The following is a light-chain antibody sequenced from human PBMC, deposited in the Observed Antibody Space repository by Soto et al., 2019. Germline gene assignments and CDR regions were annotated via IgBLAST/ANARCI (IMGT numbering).Light chain of an antibody. Sequence: IVLTQSPGTLSLSPGERATLSCRASQSVSINLAWYQQKPGQAPRLLIYGASNRATGIPARFSGSGSGTDFTLTISDLEPEDFAVYYCQQHSHWPPWTFGQGTKVDIK. V-gene: IGKV3-11*01. J-gene: IGKJ1*01. CDR2: GAS. CDR1: QSVSIN. CDR3: QQHSHWPPWT.